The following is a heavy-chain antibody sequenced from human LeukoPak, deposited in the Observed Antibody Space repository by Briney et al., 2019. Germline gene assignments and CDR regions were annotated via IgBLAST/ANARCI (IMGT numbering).Heavy chain of an antibody. Sequence: GGSLRLSCAASGFTFSSYGMHWVRQAPGKGLEWVAFIRYDGSNKYYADSVKGRFTISRDNSMNTLYLQMNSLRAEDTAVYYCAKKSVPNTPPTFDYWGQGALVTVSS. J-gene: IGHJ4*02. D-gene: IGHD2-8*01. CDR2: IRYDGSNK. V-gene: IGHV3-30*02. CDR3: AKKSVPNTPPTFDY. CDR1: GFTFSSYG.